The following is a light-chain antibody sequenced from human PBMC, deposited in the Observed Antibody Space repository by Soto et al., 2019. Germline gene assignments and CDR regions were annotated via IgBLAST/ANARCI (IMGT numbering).Light chain of an antibody. Sequence: IHMTQSPSSLSASVRDRVTITCRASQSISNYLQWYQHKSGQAPRLLVYAASSLHSGVPSRFSGSGSGTDFTLTISSLQPEDFASFYCLKTYTTRTWTFGQGTMVDI. J-gene: IGKJ1*01. CDR1: QSISNY. V-gene: IGKV1-39*01. CDR3: LKTYTTRTWT. CDR2: AAS.